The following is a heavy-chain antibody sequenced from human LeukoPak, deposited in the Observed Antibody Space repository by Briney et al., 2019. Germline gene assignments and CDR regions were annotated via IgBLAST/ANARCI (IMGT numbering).Heavy chain of an antibody. CDR2: ISYDGSNK. Sequence: GGSLRLSCVASGFIFSSYGMHWVRQAPVKGLEWVAVISYDGSNKYYADSVKGRFTISRDNSKNTLYLQMNSLRAEDTAVYYCAKKPAGFDPWGQGTLVTVSS. J-gene: IGHJ5*02. V-gene: IGHV3-30*18. CDR3: AKKPAGFDP. CDR1: GFIFSSYG.